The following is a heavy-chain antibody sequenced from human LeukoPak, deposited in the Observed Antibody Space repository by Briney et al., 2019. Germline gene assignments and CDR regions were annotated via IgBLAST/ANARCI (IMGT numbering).Heavy chain of an antibody. CDR1: GFTFSRNA. J-gene: IGHJ4*02. V-gene: IGHV3-23*01. CDR2: ISGSGGTT. CDR3: AKLLRLLRGEFDY. Sequence: GGSLRLSCVASGFTFSRNAMHWVRQAPGKGLEWVSAISGSGGTTYYADSVKGRFTISRDNSKNTLYLQMNSLRAEDTAVYYCAKLLRLLRGEFDYWGQGTLVTVSS. D-gene: IGHD5-12*01.